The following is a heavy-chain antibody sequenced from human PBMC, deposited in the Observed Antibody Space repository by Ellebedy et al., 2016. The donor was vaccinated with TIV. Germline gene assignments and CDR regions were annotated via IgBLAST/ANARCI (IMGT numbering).Heavy chain of an antibody. J-gene: IGHJ4*02. CDR1: GGSISSYY. Sequence: SETLSLTCTVSGGSISSYYWSWIRQPPGKGLEWIGYIYYSGSTNYNPSHKSRVSISVDTSKNQFSLNLSSVTAADTAVYYCARLVAVTGTTDYFDYWGQGTLVTVSS. V-gene: IGHV4-59*08. CDR2: IYYSGST. D-gene: IGHD1-7*01. CDR3: ARLVAVTGTTDYFDY.